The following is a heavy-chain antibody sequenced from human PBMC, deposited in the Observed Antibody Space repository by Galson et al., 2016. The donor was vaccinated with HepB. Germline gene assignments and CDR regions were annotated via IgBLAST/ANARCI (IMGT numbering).Heavy chain of an antibody. J-gene: IGHJ6*03. D-gene: IGHD6-13*01. CDR3: ARDYSRSGPMYSYYYMDA. CDR1: GFSFSTYG. V-gene: IGHV3-33*01. CDR2: IWHDGSIK. Sequence: SLRLSCAASGFSFSTYGMHWVRQAPGKGLEWVAVIWHDGSIKYYGESVKGRFTISRDNSKNTLFLQMPALRVEDTAVYYCARDYSRSGPMYSYYYMDAWGKGTTVTVSS.